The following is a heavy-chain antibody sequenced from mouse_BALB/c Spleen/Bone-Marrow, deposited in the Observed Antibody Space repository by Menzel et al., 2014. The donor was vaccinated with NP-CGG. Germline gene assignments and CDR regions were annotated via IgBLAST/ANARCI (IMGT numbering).Heavy chain of an antibody. D-gene: IGHD2-3*01. CDR1: GYTFSSYW. CDR3: ARSDGYYYAMDY. CDR2: ILPGSGST. Sequence: QVQLQQPGAELMKPGASVKISCKATGYTFSSYWIEWVKQRPGHGLEWIGEILPGSGSTNYNEKLKGKATFTADTSSNTAYMQLSSLTSEDSAVYYCARSDGYYYAMDYWGQGTSVTVSS. J-gene: IGHJ4*01. V-gene: IGHV1-9*01.